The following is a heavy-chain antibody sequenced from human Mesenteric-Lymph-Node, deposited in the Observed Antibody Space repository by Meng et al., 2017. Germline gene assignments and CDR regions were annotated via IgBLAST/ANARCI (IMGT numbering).Heavy chain of an antibody. CDR1: GFTFSSYA. CDR3: AKDQGDYGDYPDHWYFDL. V-gene: IGHV3-23*01. J-gene: IGHJ2*01. CDR2: VSGGGLGT. D-gene: IGHD4-17*01. Sequence: GESLKISCAASGFTFSSYAMSWVRQAPGKGLEWVSTVSGGGLGTYYADSVKGRFTLSRDNSKNTLYLQMNSLRAEDTAVYYCAKDQGDYGDYPDHWYFDLWGHGTLVTVSS.